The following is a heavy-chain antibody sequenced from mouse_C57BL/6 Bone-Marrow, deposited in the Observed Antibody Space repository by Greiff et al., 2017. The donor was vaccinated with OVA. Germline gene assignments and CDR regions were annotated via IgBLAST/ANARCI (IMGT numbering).Heavy chain of an antibody. V-gene: IGHV1-82*01. D-gene: IGHD1-1*01. CDR2: IYPGDGDT. J-gene: IGHJ2*01. Sequence: QVQLQQPGPELVKPGASVKISCKASGYAFSSSWMNWVKQRPGKGLEWIGRIYPGDGDTNYNGKFKGKATLTADKSSSTAYMQLSSLTSEDSAVYFCARIHYYGSLDYWGKGTTLTVSS. CDR3: ARIHYYGSLDY. CDR1: GYAFSSSW.